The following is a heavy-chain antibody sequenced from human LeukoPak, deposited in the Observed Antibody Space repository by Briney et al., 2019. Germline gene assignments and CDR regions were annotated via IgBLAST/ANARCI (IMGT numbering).Heavy chain of an antibody. CDR1: GFIFNNYW. J-gene: IGHJ4*02. Sequence: GGSLRLSCAASGFIFNNYWMHWVRQAPGKGLEWVANIKQDGSEKYYVDSVKGRFTISRDNAKNSLYLQMNSLRAEDTAVYYCAGGITYYYDSSGYGPPIDYWGQGTLVTVSS. D-gene: IGHD3-22*01. CDR2: IKQDGSEK. CDR3: AGGITYYYDSSGYGPPIDY. V-gene: IGHV3-7*04.